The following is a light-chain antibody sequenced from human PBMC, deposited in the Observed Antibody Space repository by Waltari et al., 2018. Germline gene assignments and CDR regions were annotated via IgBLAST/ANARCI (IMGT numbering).Light chain of an antibody. Sequence: QSALAQPASVSGSPGQSVTTSLTGVGSAVVISNVVHLYQQHPGKAPNLMIYEAYKRPSGVSNRFSGSKSGNTASLTISGLQTDDEAEYYCCTYAGSSTWVFGGGTKLTVL. CDR3: CTYAGSSTWV. CDR1: GSAVVISNV. CDR2: EAY. V-gene: IGLV2-23*01. J-gene: IGLJ3*02.